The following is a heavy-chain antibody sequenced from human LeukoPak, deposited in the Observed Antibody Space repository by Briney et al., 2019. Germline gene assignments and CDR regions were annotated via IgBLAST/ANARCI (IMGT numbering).Heavy chain of an antibody. V-gene: IGHV3-23*01. Sequence: GGSLRLSCAASGFTFSNYGMNWVRQAPGKGLEWVSGISGSGGSTYSADSVKGRFIISRDNSKNMLYLQMNSPRAEDTAVYYCAKDKTYDDFWSGHDAFDIWGQGTMVTVSS. J-gene: IGHJ3*02. CDR2: ISGSGGST. CDR1: GFTFSNYG. CDR3: AKDKTYDDFWSGHDAFDI. D-gene: IGHD3-3*01.